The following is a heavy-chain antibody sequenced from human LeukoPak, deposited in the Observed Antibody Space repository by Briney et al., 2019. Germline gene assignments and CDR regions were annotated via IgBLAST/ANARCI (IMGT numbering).Heavy chain of an antibody. CDR1: GFTFSSYE. D-gene: IGHD3-22*01. CDR2: ISSSGSTI. CDR3: ARVVSSYYDNEYFDY. V-gene: IGHV3-48*03. Sequence: GGSLRLSCAASGFTFSSYEMNWVRQAPGKGLEWVSYISSSGSTIYYADSVKGRFTISRDNAKNSLYLQMNSLRAEDTAVYHCARVVSSYYDNEYFDYWGQGTLVTVSS. J-gene: IGHJ4*02.